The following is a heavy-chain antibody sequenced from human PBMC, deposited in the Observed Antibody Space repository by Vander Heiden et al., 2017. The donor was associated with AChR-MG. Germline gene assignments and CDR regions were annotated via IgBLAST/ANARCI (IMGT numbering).Heavy chain of an antibody. CDR1: GGTFSSYA. J-gene: IGHJ4*02. Sequence: QVQLVQSGAEVKKPGSSVKVSCKASGGTFSSYAISWVRQAPGQGLEWMGGIIPIVGTANYAQKFQGRVTITADESTSTAYMELSRLRSEDTAVYYCARDKVLGAESPLGTFDYWGQGTLVTVSS. V-gene: IGHV1-69*01. CDR3: ARDKVLGAESPLGTFDY. D-gene: IGHD1-1*01. CDR2: IIPIVGTA.